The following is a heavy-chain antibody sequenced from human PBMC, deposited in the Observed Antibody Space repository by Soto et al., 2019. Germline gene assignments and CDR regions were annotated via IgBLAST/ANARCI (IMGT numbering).Heavy chain of an antibody. D-gene: IGHD6-13*01. Sequence: EVQLVESGGGLVKPGGSLRLSCAASGFTFSSYSMNWVRQAPGRGLEWVSSISSSSSYIYYADSVKGRFTISRDNAKNSLYLQMNSLRAEDTAVYYCARDRVAAASVTNWFDPWGQGTLVTVSS. CDR1: GFTFSSYS. CDR3: ARDRVAAASVTNWFDP. V-gene: IGHV3-21*01. CDR2: ISSSSSYI. J-gene: IGHJ5*02.